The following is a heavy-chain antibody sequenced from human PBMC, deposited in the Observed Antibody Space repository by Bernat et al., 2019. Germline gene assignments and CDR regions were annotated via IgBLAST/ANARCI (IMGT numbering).Heavy chain of an antibody. D-gene: IGHD2-2*01. CDR1: GGSFSGYY. CDR3: ARAVVPAEGKHPPGHHYYYYMDV. CDR2: INHSGST. V-gene: IGHV4-34*01. J-gene: IGHJ6*03. Sequence: QVQLQQWGAGLLKPSETLSLTCAVYGGSFSGYYWSWIRQPPGKGLEWIGEINHSGSTNYNPSLKSRVTISVDTCKNQFSLKLSSVTAADTAVYYCARAVVPAEGKHPPGHHYYYYMDVWGKGTTVTVSS.